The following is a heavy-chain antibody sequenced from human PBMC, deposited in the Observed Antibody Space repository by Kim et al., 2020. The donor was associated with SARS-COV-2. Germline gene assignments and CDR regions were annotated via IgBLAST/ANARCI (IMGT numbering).Heavy chain of an antibody. Sequence: AESVKGRFTLTRDNDKNSLYLQMNSLRAEDTAVYYCARVGSTVAAGSIDYWGQGTLVTVSS. V-gene: IGHV3-11*01. D-gene: IGHD6-13*01. J-gene: IGHJ4*02. CDR3: ARVGSTVAAGSIDY.